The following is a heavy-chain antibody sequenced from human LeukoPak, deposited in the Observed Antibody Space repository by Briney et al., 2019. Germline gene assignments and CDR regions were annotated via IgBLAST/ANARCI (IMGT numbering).Heavy chain of an antibody. V-gene: IGHV1-69*04. CDR3: ARDLNYGGYWFDP. CDR2: IIPILGIA. D-gene: IGHD1-7*01. CDR1: GGTFSSYT. Sequence: SVKVSCKASGGTFSSYTISLVRQAPGQGLEWMGRIIPILGIANYAQKFQGRVTITADKSTSTAYMELSSLRSEDTAVYYCARDLNYGGYWFDPWGQGTLVTVSS. J-gene: IGHJ5*02.